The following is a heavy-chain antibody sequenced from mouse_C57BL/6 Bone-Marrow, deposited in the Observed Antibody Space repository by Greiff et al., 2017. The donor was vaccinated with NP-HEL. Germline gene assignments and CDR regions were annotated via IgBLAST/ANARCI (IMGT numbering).Heavy chain of an antibody. V-gene: IGHV1-81*01. CDR2: IYPRSGNT. CDR3: ARNPLGAAY. J-gene: IGHJ3*01. Sequence: VKVVESGAELARPGASVKLSCKASGYTFTSYGISWVKQRTGQGLEWIGEIYPRSGNTYYNEKFKGKATLTADKSSSTAYMELRSLTSEDSAVYFCARNPLGAAYWGQGTLVTVSA. D-gene: IGHD3-3*01. CDR1: GYTFTSYG.